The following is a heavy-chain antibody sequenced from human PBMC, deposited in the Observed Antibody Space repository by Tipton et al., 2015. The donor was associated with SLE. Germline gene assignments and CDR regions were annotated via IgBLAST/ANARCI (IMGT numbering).Heavy chain of an antibody. Sequence: TLSLTCTVSGGSVSIDYWSWIRQPPGKGLEWIGYIHYSGITNYNPSLKSRVTISVDTSKNQFSLKLSSVTAADTAVYYCARGAGYSSSWFDYWGQGTLLTVSS. D-gene: IGHD6-13*01. J-gene: IGHJ4*02. CDR1: GGSVSIDY. CDR2: IHYSGIT. V-gene: IGHV4-59*02. CDR3: ARGAGYSSSWFDY.